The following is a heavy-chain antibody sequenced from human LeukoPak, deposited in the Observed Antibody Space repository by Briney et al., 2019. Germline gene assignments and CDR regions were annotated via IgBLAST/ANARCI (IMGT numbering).Heavy chain of an antibody. Sequence: SETLSLTCAVYGGSLSNYYWSWTRQPPGKGREWIGEINDSGTINYNPSLMSRVTISVDKSKNQFSLKLSSVTAADTAVYYCARRWNYGRNYYIDVWGKGATVSVSS. CDR3: ARRWNYGRNYYIDV. V-gene: IGHV4-34*01. CDR1: GGSLSNYY. J-gene: IGHJ6*03. D-gene: IGHD1-7*01. CDR2: INDSGTI.